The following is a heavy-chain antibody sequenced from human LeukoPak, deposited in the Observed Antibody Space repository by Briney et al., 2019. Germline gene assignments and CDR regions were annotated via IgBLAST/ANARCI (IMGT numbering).Heavy chain of an antibody. D-gene: IGHD4/OR15-4a*01. CDR3: AKYDYGDY. CDR2: IRQDGSEI. Sequence: GGSLRLSCVDSGFTFSSYWMSWVRQAPGKGLEWVANIRQDGSEIYYGDSVKGRFTISRDNAKNSLYLQMNSLRAEDTAVYYCAKYDYGDYWGQGTLVTVSS. CDR1: GFTFSSYW. J-gene: IGHJ4*02. V-gene: IGHV3-7*03.